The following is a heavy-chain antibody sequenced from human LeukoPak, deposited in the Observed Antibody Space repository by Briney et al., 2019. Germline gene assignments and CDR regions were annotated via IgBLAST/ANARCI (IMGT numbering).Heavy chain of an antibody. CDR2: IKSKTDGGTT. Sequence: PGGSLRLSCAASGFTFINAWMSWVRQAPGKGLEWVGRIKSKTDGGTTDYAAPVKGRFTISRDDSKNTLYLQMNSLKTEDTAVYYCTSNLYYDFWSGYLDAFDIWGQGTMVTVSS. CDR1: GFTFINAW. V-gene: IGHV3-15*01. J-gene: IGHJ3*02. CDR3: TSNLYYDFWSGYLDAFDI. D-gene: IGHD3-3*01.